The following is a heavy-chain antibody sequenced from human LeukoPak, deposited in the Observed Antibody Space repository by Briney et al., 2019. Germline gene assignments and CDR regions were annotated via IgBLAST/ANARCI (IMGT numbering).Heavy chain of an antibody. D-gene: IGHD5-18*01. J-gene: IGHJ4*02. V-gene: IGHV3-23*01. Sequence: PGGSLRLSCAASAFTFRTYAMIWVRQAPGKGLEWGSTVSGSGGSTYYADSVKGRFTISRDNSNNTLYLQMNSLRAEDTAVYYCAKGAASRGYTYVANWGQGTLVTVSS. CDR2: VSGSGGST. CDR3: AKGAASRGYTYVAN. CDR1: AFTFRTYA.